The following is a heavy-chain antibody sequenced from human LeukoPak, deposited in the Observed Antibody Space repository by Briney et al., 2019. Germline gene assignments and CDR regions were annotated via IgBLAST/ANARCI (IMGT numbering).Heavy chain of an antibody. Sequence: PGGSLRLSCAASGFTFSSYAMSWVRQAPGKGLEWVSAISGSGGSTYYADSVKGRSTISRDNSKNTLYLQTSSLRVEDTAVYYCAKPQQMANFDFWGQGTLVTVSS. J-gene: IGHJ4*02. V-gene: IGHV3-23*01. CDR1: GFTFSSYA. CDR3: AKPQQMANFDF. CDR2: ISGSGGST. D-gene: IGHD6-13*01.